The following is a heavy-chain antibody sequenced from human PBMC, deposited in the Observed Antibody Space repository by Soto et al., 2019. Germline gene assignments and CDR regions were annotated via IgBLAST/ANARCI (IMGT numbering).Heavy chain of an antibody. J-gene: IGHJ4*02. CDR2: IVPIFETL. Sequence: QVQLVQSGAEVKKPGSSVKVSCKASGATFSGYAINWGRQAPGQGLEWLGRIVPIFETLNYAERFQGRVAITADESTTTVYMELTNLTHEDTAVYYCVVMGNVAVSNPRSFDYWGQGTQVTVSS. CDR1: GATFSGYA. D-gene: IGHD6-19*01. CDR3: VVMGNVAVSNPRSFDY. V-gene: IGHV1-69*18.